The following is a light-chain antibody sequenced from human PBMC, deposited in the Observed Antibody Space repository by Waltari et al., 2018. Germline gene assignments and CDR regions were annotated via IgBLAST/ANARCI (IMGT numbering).Light chain of an antibody. Sequence: EMVLTQSPGPRSLSSGERATLPCRASQSFRKYLAWYQQKPGQAPRLRSFETSISATGIPCRFRGSGSGTDFSLAIGSQDPEDFAVYFCQKYVRLPATFGPGTRVEIK. CDR3: QKYVRLPAT. CDR2: ETS. V-gene: IGKV3-20*01. CDR1: QSFRKY. J-gene: IGKJ1*01.